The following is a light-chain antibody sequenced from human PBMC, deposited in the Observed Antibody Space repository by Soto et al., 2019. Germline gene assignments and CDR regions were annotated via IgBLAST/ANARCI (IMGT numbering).Light chain of an antibody. Sequence: EIVITQSPATVSVSPGERGTLSCRASQSVSNNLAWYQQNPGQAPRLLIYGASTRATGIPARFSGSGSGTEFTLTISSLQSEDFAVYYCQQYNTWPLTFGGGTKWIS. CDR3: QQYNTWPLT. CDR1: QSVSNN. V-gene: IGKV3-15*01. CDR2: GAS. J-gene: IGKJ4*01.